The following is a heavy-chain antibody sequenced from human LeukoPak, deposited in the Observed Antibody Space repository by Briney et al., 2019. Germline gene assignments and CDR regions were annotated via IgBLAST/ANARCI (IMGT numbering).Heavy chain of an antibody. CDR3: TRADVVVPALFEHLAQPKPGFDY. D-gene: IGHD2-2*01. V-gene: IGHV3-48*01. CDR2: ISSSSSTI. J-gene: IGHJ4*02. CDR1: GFTFSSYS. Sequence: GGSLRLSCAASGFTFSSYSMNWVRQAPGKGLEWVSYISSSSSTIYYADSVKGRFTISRDNAKNSLYLQMNSLRAEDTAVYYCTRADVVVPALFEHLAQPKPGFDYWGQGTLVTVSS.